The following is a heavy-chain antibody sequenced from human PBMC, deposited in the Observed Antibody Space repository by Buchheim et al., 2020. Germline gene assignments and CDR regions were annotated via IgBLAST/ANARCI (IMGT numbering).Heavy chain of an antibody. J-gene: IGHJ4*02. CDR3: AGGRTMVRGVPGGDYDY. CDR2: MNPNSGNT. V-gene: IGHV1-8*01. CDR1: GYTFTSYD. D-gene: IGHD3-10*01. Sequence: QVQLVQSGAEVKKPGASVKVSCKASGYTFTSYDINWVRQATGQGLEWMGWMNPNSGNTGYAQKFQGRVTMTRNTSISTAYIELSSLRSEDTAVYYCAGGRTMVRGVPGGDYDYWGQGTL.